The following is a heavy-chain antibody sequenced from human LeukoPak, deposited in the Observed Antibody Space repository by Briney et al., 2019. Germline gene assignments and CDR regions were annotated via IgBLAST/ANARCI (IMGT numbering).Heavy chain of an antibody. D-gene: IGHD2-15*01. CDR1: GYTFTSYD. CDR2: MNPNSGNT. V-gene: IGHV1-8*01. CDR3: ARGVSCTGSTCYWFDP. Sequence: ASVKVSCKASGYTFTSYDINWVRQATGQGLEWMGWMNPNSGNTGYAQRFQGRVTMTRDTSISTVYMELSSLRSEDTAVYYCARGVSCTGSTCYWFDPWGQGTLVTVSS. J-gene: IGHJ5*02.